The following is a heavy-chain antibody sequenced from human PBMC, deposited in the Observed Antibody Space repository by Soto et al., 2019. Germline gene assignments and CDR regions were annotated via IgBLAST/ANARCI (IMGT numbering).Heavy chain of an antibody. CDR1: GFIIRNYA. J-gene: IGHJ6*02. Sequence: GGSLRLSCAASGFIIRNYAMSWVRLAPGKGLEWVSAITGNSGSTYNADSVKGRFTISRDTSQNTLYLQMNSLSALDTAVYYCTKHWGGPPYYSGMNVWGQGTTVTVSS. CDR2: ITGNSGST. V-gene: IGHV3-23*01. D-gene: IGHD2-21*01. CDR3: TKHWGGPPYYSGMNV.